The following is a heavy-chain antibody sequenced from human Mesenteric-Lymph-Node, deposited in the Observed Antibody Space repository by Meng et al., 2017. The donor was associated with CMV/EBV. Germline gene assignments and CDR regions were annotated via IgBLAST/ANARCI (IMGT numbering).Heavy chain of an antibody. CDR1: GFTFSNAW. CDR3: TTDHGGSGMDV. D-gene: IGHD3-10*01. Sequence: GESLKISCAASGFTFSNAWMSWVRQAPGKGLEWVGRIKSKTDGGTTDYAAPVKGRFTISRDDSKNTLYLQMNSLKTEDTAVYYCTTDHGGSGMDVWGQGTTVTVSS. CDR2: IKSKTDGGTT. V-gene: IGHV3-15*01. J-gene: IGHJ6*02.